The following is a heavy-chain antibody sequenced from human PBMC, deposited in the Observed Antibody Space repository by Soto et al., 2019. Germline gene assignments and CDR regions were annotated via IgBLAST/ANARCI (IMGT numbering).Heavy chain of an antibody. V-gene: IGHV3-66*01. CDR2: IYSGGST. D-gene: IGHD1-1*01. Sequence: PGGSLRLSCAASGFTVSSNYMSWVRQAPGKGLERVSVIYSGGSTYYADSVKGRFTISRDNSKNTLYLQMNSLRAEDTAVYYCARDHRVWNYFDYWGQGTLVTVSS. CDR3: ARDHRVWNYFDY. CDR1: GFTVSSNY. J-gene: IGHJ4*02.